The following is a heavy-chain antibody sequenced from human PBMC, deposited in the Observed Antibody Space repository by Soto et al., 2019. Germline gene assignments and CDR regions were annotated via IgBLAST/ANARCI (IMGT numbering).Heavy chain of an antibody. Sequence: QLQLQESGPGLVKPSETLSLTCTVSGGSISSSSYYWGWIRQPPGKVLEWIGSIYYSGSTYYNPSLKSRVTISVDTSKNQFSLKLSSVTAADTAVYYCARHPAADTYYYYMDVWGKGTTVTVSS. D-gene: IGHD6-13*01. J-gene: IGHJ6*03. CDR3: ARHPAADTYYYYMDV. CDR1: GGSISSSSYY. CDR2: IYYSGST. V-gene: IGHV4-39*01.